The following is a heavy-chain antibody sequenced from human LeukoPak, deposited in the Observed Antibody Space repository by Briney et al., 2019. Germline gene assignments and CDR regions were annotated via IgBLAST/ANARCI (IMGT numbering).Heavy chain of an antibody. D-gene: IGHD2-2*01. J-gene: IGHJ3*02. CDR1: RYTFTSYA. CDR3: ATDPRRYCSSTSCPGYAFDI. V-gene: IGHV7-4-1*02. Sequence: GASVKVSCKASRYTFTSYAMNWVRQAPGQGLEWMGWINTNTGNPTYAQGFTGRFVFSLDTSVSTAYLQISSLKTEDTAVYYCATDPRRYCSSTSCPGYAFDIWGQGTMVTVSS. CDR2: INTNTGNP.